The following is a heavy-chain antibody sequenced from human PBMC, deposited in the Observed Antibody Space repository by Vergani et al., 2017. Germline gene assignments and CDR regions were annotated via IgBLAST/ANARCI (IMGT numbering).Heavy chain of an antibody. CDR3: ARDRGSYEGYYYYYMDV. D-gene: IGHD1-26*01. V-gene: IGHV3-33*01. CDR1: GFTFSSYG. CDR2: IWYDGSNK. J-gene: IGHJ6*03. Sequence: QVQLVESGGGVVQPGRSLRLSCAASGFTFSSYGMHWVRQAPGKGLEWVAVIWYDGSNKFYADSVKGRFTISRDNSKNTLYLQMNSLRAEDTAVYYCARDRGSYEGYYYYYMDVWGKGTTVTVSS.